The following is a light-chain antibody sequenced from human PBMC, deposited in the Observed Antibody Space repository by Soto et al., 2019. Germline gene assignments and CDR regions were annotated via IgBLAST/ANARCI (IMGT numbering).Light chain of an antibody. V-gene: IGLV1-44*01. Sequence: QPVLTQPPSVSGTPGHKVSISCSGSTSNLGGNTVNWYQQLPGTAPKLLIYTNNQRPSGVPDRLSGSKSGTSASLAISDLRSEDEADFYCAAWDDSLNAVVFGGGTKLTVL. CDR3: AAWDDSLNAVV. CDR2: TNN. CDR1: TSNLGGNT. J-gene: IGLJ2*01.